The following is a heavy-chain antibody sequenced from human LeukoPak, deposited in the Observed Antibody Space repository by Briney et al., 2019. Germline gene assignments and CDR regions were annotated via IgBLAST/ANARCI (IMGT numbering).Heavy chain of an antibody. CDR2: IYYSGTT. Sequence: SETLSLTCTVSGGSISSYYWGWIRQPPGKGLEWIGSIYYSGTTNYNPSLKSRVTTSVDTSNNQFSLKLSSVTAADTAVYYCARIDYDSSGLHNHFDYWGQGTLVTVSS. CDR1: GGSISSYY. J-gene: IGHJ4*02. D-gene: IGHD3-22*01. CDR3: ARIDYDSSGLHNHFDY. V-gene: IGHV4-59*12.